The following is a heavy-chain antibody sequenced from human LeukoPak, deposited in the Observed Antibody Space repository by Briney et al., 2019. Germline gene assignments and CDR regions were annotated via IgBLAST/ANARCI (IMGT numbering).Heavy chain of an antibody. Sequence: SETLSLTCTVSGGSISSYYWSWIRQPPGKGLEWIGYIYYSGSTNYNPSLKSRVTISVDTSKNQFSLKLSSVTAADTAVYYCATQNMITFGGVIVTHAFDIWGQGTMVTVSS. CDR2: IYYSGST. J-gene: IGHJ3*02. CDR1: GGSISSYY. CDR3: ATQNMITFGGVIVTHAFDI. V-gene: IGHV4-59*01. D-gene: IGHD3-16*02.